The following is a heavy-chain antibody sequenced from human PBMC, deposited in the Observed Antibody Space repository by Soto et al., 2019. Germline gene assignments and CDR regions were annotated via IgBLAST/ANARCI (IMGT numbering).Heavy chain of an antibody. V-gene: IGHV4-59*01. D-gene: IGHD3-9*01. CDR3: ARVDYDILTGYSPLGY. J-gene: IGHJ4*02. Sequence: PSETLSLTCTVSGGSISSYYWSWIRQPPGKGLEWTGYIYYSGSTNYNPSLKSRVTISVDTSKDQFSLKLSSVTAADTAVYYCARVDYDILTGYSPLGYWGQGTLVTVSS. CDR2: IYYSGST. CDR1: GGSISSYY.